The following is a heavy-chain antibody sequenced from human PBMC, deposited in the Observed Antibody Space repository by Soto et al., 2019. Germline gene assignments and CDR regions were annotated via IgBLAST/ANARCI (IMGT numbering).Heavy chain of an antibody. D-gene: IGHD3-22*01. J-gene: IGHJ1*01. CDR3: ATTCNSSTYYSPACTEYFQQ. CDR2: INAGNGDT. V-gene: IGHV1-3*05. Sequence: QVQLVQSGAEDKKPGASVKVSCKASGNSFIRYAMHWVRQAPGQRLEWLGWINAGNGDTRYSQKFQGRVTLTRDTSATTAYMELSSLKSEDTAVYYCATTCNSSTYYSPACTEYFQQWGQGTLVTVSS. CDR1: GNSFIRYA.